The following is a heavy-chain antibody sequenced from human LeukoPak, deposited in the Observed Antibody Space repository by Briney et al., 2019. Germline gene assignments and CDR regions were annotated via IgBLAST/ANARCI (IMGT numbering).Heavy chain of an antibody. CDR3: ARDSGYGLAFDY. CDR2: ISSSSSYI. CDR1: GFTFSSYS. Sequence: PGGSLRLSCAASGFTFSSYSMNWVRQAPGKGPEWVSSISSSSSYIYYADSVKGRFTISRDNAKNSLYLQMNSLRAEDTAVYYCARDSGYGLAFDYWGQGTLVTVSS. J-gene: IGHJ4*02. D-gene: IGHD5-12*01. V-gene: IGHV3-21*01.